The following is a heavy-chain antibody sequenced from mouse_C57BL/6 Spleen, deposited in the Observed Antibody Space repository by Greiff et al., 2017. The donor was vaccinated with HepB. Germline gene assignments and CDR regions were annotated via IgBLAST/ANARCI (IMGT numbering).Heavy chain of an antibody. D-gene: IGHD2-4*01. Sequence: EVKLMESGPGLVKPSQSLSLTCSVTGYSITSGYYWNWIRQFPGNKLEWMGYISYDGSNNYNPSLKNRISITRDTSKNQFFLKLNSVTTEDTATYYCAKFYDYFAYWGQGTLVTVSA. CDR3: AKFYDYFAY. J-gene: IGHJ3*01. CDR1: GYSITSGYY. V-gene: IGHV3-6*01. CDR2: ISYDGSN.